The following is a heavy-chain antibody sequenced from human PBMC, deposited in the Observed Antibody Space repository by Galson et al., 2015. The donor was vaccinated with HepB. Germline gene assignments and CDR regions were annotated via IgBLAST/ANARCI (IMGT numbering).Heavy chain of an antibody. D-gene: IGHD2-21*02. J-gene: IGHJ4*02. Sequence: PALVKPTQTLTLTCTFSGFSLSTSGMRVSWIRQPPGKALEWLARIDWDDGKFYSTSLKTRLTISKDTSKNQVVLRMTNMDPVDTATYFCARIREYCGGDCYYFDYWGQGTLVTVSS. V-gene: IGHV2-70*04. CDR1: GFSLSTSGMR. CDR3: ARIREYCGGDCYYFDY. CDR2: IDWDDGK.